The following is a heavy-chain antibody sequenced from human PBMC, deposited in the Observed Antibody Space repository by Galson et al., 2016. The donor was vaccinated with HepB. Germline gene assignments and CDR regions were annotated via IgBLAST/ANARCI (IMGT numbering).Heavy chain of an antibody. CDR3: ARGRGVGIYNWFDP. D-gene: IGHD3-3*01. Sequence: SVKVSCKASGYTFSSYDINWVRQATGQGLEWMGWMNVDSCNTGYAQKFQGRVTMTRNTSISTAYMEVSSLTSEDTAVYYCARGRGVGIYNWFDPWGQGTLVTVSS. CDR1: GYTFSSYD. CDR2: MNVDSCNT. J-gene: IGHJ5*02. V-gene: IGHV1-8*01.